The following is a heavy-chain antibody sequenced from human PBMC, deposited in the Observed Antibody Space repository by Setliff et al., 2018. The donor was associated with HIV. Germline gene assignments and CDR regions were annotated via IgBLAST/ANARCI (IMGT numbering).Heavy chain of an antibody. Sequence: SETLSLTCTVSGGSISSGSYYWSWIRQPAGKGLEWIGRIYTSGSTNYNPSLKSRVTISVDTSKNQFSLRLSSVIAADPAVYYCARGPPGSSIGWYVGYWGQGTLVTVSS. CDR2: IYTSGST. CDR1: GGSISSGSYY. CDR3: ARGPPGSSIGWYVGY. J-gene: IGHJ4*02. D-gene: IGHD6-19*01. V-gene: IGHV4-61*02.